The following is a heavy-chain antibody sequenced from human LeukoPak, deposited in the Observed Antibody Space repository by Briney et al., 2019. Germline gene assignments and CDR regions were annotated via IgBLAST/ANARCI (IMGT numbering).Heavy chain of an antibody. Sequence: PGGSLRLSCTASGFTFGDYAMSWVRQAPGKGLEWVGFIRSKAYGGTTEYAASVKGRFTISRDDSKSTAYLQMNSLKTEDTAVYYCTRDRGKHPGLFDYWGQGTLVTVSS. D-gene: IGHD3-10*01. V-gene: IGHV3-49*04. CDR1: GFTFGDYA. CDR2: IRSKAYGGTT. CDR3: TRDRGKHPGLFDY. J-gene: IGHJ4*02.